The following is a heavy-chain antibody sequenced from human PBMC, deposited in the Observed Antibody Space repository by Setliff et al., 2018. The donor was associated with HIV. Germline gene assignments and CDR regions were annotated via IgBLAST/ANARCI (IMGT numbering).Heavy chain of an antibody. Sequence: ASVKVSCKASGYTFTDYYMHWVQQAPGRGLEWMGRVDPEDGETIYAEKFQGRVTITADTSTDTAYMELSSLRSEDTAVYYCATLGEIPDDYWGQGTLVTVSS. V-gene: IGHV1-69-2*01. CDR2: VDPEDGET. D-gene: IGHD3-16*01. CDR3: ATLGEIPDDY. J-gene: IGHJ4*02. CDR1: GYTFTDYY.